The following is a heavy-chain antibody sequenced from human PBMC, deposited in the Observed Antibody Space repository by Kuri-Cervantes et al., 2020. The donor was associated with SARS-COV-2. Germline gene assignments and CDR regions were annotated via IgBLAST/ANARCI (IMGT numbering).Heavy chain of an antibody. Sequence: ASVKVSCKASGYTFTSYAMHWVRQAPGQRLEWMGWINAGNGNTKYSQKFQGRVTITRDTSASTAYMELSSLRSEDTAVYYCARDSWTIFGVVAWFDPWGQGTLVTVSS. J-gene: IGHJ5*02. CDR3: ARDSWTIFGVVAWFDP. V-gene: IGHV1-3*01. D-gene: IGHD3-3*01. CDR1: GYTFTSYA. CDR2: INAGNGNT.